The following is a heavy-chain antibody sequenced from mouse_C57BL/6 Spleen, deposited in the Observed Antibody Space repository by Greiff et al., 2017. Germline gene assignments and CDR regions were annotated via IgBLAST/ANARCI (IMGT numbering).Heavy chain of an antibody. CDR3: TTDGYDSFAY. CDR1: GFNIKDDY. CDR2: IDPENGDT. D-gene: IGHD2-2*01. J-gene: IGHJ3*01. V-gene: IGHV14-4*01. Sequence: VQLKEPGAELVRPGASVKLSCTASGFNIKDDYMHWVKQRPEQGLEWIGWIDPENGDTEYASKFQGKATITADTSSNTAYLQLSSLTSEDTAVYYCTTDGYDSFAYWGQGTLVTVSA.